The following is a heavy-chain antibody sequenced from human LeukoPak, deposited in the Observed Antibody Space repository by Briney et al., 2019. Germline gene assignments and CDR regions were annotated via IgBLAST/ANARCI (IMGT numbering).Heavy chain of an antibody. V-gene: IGHV4-59*01. D-gene: IGHD6-13*01. J-gene: IGHJ4*02. CDR2: IYYSGSP. CDR1: GDSISSYY. Sequence: SETLSLTCSVSGDSISSYYWSWIRKPPGKGLEWIGNIYYSGSPNYNPSLKSRVTISLDTSENQSSLRLSSVTAADTAVYYCTRDRRAAGSIFDYWGQGTLVTVSS. CDR3: TRDRRAAGSIFDY.